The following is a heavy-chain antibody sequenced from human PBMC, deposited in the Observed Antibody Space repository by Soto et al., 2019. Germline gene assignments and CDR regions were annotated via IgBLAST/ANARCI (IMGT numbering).Heavy chain of an antibody. V-gene: IGHV3-23*01. D-gene: IGHD3-10*01. CDR1: GIIFSAFA. J-gene: IGHJ4*02. CDR2: ITGSGGST. Sequence: GGSLRLSCTASGIIFSAFAMSWVRQAPGKGLEWVSGITGSGGSTNYADSVKGRFTIFRDNSKDTLYLQMHSLGVDDTAIYYCAIASVTRIRGEPPAHWGQGTLVTVSS. CDR3: AIASVTRIRGEPPAH.